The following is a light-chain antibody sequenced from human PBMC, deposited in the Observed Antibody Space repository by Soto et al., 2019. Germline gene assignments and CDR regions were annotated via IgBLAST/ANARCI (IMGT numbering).Light chain of an antibody. CDR1: SSNIGSNT. V-gene: IGLV1-44*01. J-gene: IGLJ3*02. CDR3: AAWEDSLNGWV. Sequence: QSVLTQAPSASGTPGPRVTISCSGSSSNIGSNTVTWYQQVPGTAPKLLIYSNDQRPSGVPDRFSGSKSGTSASLAIAGLQSEDVADDYCAAWEDSLNGWVCGGGTKVTVL. CDR2: SND.